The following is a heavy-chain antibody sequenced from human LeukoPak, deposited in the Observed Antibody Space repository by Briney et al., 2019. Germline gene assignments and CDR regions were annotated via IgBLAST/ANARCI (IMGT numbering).Heavy chain of an antibody. D-gene: IGHD3-9*01. CDR3: ARAMGGYFDWLRGLNYYYYMDV. V-gene: IGHV1-8*01. Sequence: ASVKLSCKASGYTFTSYDINWVRQATGQGLEWMGWMNPNSGNTGYAQTFQGRVTMTRTTSISTAYMELSSLRSEDTAVYYCARAMGGYFDWLRGLNYYYYMDVWGKGTTVTVSS. J-gene: IGHJ6*03. CDR1: GYTFTSYD. CDR2: MNPNSGNT.